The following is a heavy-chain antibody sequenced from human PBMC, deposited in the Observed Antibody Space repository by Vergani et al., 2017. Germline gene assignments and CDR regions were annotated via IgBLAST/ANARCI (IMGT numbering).Heavy chain of an antibody. Sequence: QLQLQESGPGLVKPSETLSLTCTVSGGSISSSSYYWGWIRQPPGKGLEWIGSIYYSGSTYYNPSLKSRVTISVDTSKNQFSLKLSSVTAADTAVYYCARGRDYGGGAFDIWGQGTMVTVSS. V-gene: IGHV4-39*01. CDR2: IYYSGST. J-gene: IGHJ3*02. D-gene: IGHD4-23*01. CDR1: GGSISSSSYY. CDR3: ARGRDYGGGAFDI.